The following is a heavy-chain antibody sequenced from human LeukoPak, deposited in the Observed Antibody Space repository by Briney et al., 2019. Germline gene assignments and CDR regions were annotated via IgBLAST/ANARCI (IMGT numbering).Heavy chain of an antibody. V-gene: IGHV3-43*02. CDR1: GYTFDDYA. D-gene: IGHD3-9*01. J-gene: IGHJ4*02. CDR3: AKDGRYFDWLSPPN. Sequence: PGGSLRLSCAACGYTFDDYAMHWVRQAPGKGLEWVSLISGDGGSTYYADSVKGRFTISRDNSKNSLYLQMNSLRTDDTALYYCAKDGRYFDWLSPPNWGQGTLVTVSS. CDR2: ISGDGGST.